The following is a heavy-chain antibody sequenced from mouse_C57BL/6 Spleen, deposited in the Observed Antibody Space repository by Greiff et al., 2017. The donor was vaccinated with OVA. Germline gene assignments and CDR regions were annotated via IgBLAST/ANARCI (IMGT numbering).Heavy chain of an antibody. Sequence: QVQLKQPGAELVKPGASVKMSCKASGYTFTSYWITWVKQRPGQGLEWIGDIYPGSGSTNYNEKFKSKATLTVDTSSSTAYMQLSSLTSEDSAVYYCARPSSSYYHDGDYWGQGTTLTVSS. CDR1: GYTFTSYW. J-gene: IGHJ2*01. CDR3: ARPSSSYYHDGDY. CDR2: IYPGSGST. D-gene: IGHD1-1*01. V-gene: IGHV1-55*01.